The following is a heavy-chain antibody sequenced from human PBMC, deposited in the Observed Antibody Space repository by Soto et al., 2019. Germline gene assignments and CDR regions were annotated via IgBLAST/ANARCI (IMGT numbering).Heavy chain of an antibody. CDR3: ARHDSRLDSFDY. V-gene: IGHV4-59*08. Sequence: SETLSLTCTVSGGSISSYYWSWIRQPPGKGLEWIGYIYYSGSTNYNPSLKSRVTISVDTSKNQFSLKLSSVTAADTAVYYCARHDSRLDSFDYWGQGTLVTVSS. J-gene: IGHJ4*02. CDR1: GGSISSYY. D-gene: IGHD6-19*01. CDR2: IYYSGST.